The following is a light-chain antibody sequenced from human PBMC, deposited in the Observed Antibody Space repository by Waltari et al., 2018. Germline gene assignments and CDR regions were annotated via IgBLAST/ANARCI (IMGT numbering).Light chain of an antibody. J-gene: IGLJ1*01. CDR3: CSFTNSRNFDV. Sequence: QSALTQPAPVSGSPGKSITIPCTGTSGDVGSHHLFSWYQQHPGKAPKLIIYEINKRPSGVSNRFSGSKSGKTASLTISGLQAEDEADYYCCSFTNSRNFDVFGTGTKVTVL. V-gene: IGLV2-23*02. CDR1: SGDVGSHHL. CDR2: EIN.